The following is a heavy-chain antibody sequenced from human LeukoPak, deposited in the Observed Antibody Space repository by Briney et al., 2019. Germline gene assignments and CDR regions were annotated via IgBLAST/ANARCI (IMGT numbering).Heavy chain of an antibody. D-gene: IGHD2-2*01. Sequence: GGSLRLSCTASGFIFDDYVMTWVRQAPGKGLEWVSSINWNGGSTGYADSVKGRFTISRDNAKNSLYLQMNSLKAEDTALYYCARVSSTSSHFDNWGQGTLVTVSS. J-gene: IGHJ5*02. CDR1: GFIFDDYV. CDR2: INWNGGST. V-gene: IGHV3-20*04. CDR3: ARVSSTSSHFDN.